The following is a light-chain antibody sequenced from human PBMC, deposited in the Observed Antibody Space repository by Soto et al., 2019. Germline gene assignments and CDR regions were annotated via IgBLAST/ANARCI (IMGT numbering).Light chain of an antibody. CDR1: SSDVGGYNY. V-gene: IGLV2-14*01. Sequence: QSVLTQPASVSGSPGQSITISCTGTSSDVGGYNYVSWYQQHPGKAPKLMIYDVSNRPSGVSNRFSGSKSGNTASLTISRLQAYYEAYYYCISYTSSSLYVFGTWTKLTVL. J-gene: IGLJ1*01. CDR3: ISYTSSSLYV. CDR2: DVS.